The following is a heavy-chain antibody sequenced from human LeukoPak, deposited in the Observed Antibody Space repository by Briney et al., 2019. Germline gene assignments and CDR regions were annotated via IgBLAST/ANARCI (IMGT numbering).Heavy chain of an antibody. CDR3: ARTRYCSTTTCYYFDY. V-gene: IGHV2-70*17. J-gene: IGHJ4*02. CDR2: IDWDDDK. D-gene: IGHD2-2*01. Sequence: VSGPTLVKPTQTLTLTCTFSGFSLTTSGMCVSWIRQPPGKALEWLARIDWDDDKFYNTSLKTRLTISKDTSKAQVVLTMTNMDPADTATYYCARTRYCSTTTCYYFDYWGQGTLVTVSP. CDR1: GFSLTTSGMC.